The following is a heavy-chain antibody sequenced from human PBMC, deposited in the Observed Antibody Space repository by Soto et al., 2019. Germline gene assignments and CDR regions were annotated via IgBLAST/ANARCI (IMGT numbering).Heavy chain of an antibody. J-gene: IGHJ5*02. Sequence: QVHLQESGPGLVKPSETLSLTCAVSGASIATGGWWSWVRQPPGKGLEWIAELFHDGNTNYSPSLKSRVIILVYKAPNQLSRNVCSVTGADTAVYYCARHEGWTGPDQWGQGTLVTVSS. CDR3: ARHEGWTGPDQ. CDR2: LFHDGNT. CDR1: GASIATGGW. V-gene: IGHV4-4*02. D-gene: IGHD2-8*02.